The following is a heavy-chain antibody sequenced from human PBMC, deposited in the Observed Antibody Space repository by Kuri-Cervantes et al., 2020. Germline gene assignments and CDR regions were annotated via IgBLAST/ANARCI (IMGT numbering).Heavy chain of an antibody. CDR2: IYYSGST. CDR1: GGSFSGYY. D-gene: IGHD1-26*01. V-gene: IGHV4-59*01. CDR3: ARWSGSYTQFNY. Sequence: GSLRLSCAVYGGSFSGYYWSWIRQPPGKGLEWIGYIYYSGSTNYNPSLKSRVTISVDTSKNQFSLKLSSVTAADTAVYYCARWSGSYTQFNYWGQGTLVTVSS. J-gene: IGHJ4*02.